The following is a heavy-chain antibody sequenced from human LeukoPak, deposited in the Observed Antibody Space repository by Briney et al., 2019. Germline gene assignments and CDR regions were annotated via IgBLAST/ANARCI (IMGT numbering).Heavy chain of an antibody. CDR1: GGSFSGYY. D-gene: IGHD6-6*01. CDR3: ARGLGSIAARRAPLDC. Sequence: SETLSLTCAVYGGSFSGYYWSWIRQPPGKGLEWIGEINHSGSTNYNPSLRSRVTISVDTSKNQFSLKLSSVTAADTAVYYCARGLGSIAARRAPLDCWGQGTLVTVSS. J-gene: IGHJ4*02. V-gene: IGHV4-34*01. CDR2: INHSGST.